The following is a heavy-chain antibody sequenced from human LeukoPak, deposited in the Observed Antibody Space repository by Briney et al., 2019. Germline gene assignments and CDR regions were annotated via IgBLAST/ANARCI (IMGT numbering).Heavy chain of an antibody. CDR1: GYTFTSYD. J-gene: IGHJ5*02. D-gene: IGHD2-15*01. CDR2: MNPSSGNT. Sequence: GASVKVSCKASGYTFTSYDINWVRQATGQGLEWMGWMNPSSGNTGYAQKFQGRVTMTRNTSISTAYMELSSLRSEDTAVYYCARDRIYCSGGSCYSYWFDPWGQGTLVTVSS. V-gene: IGHV1-8*01. CDR3: ARDRIYCSGGSCYSYWFDP.